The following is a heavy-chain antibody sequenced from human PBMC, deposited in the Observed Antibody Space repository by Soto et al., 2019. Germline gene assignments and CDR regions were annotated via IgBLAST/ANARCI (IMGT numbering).Heavy chain of an antibody. V-gene: IGHV1-2*02. CDR3: ARSVLRFLEWLSSGYGMDV. CDR2: INPNSGGT. Sequence: AASVKVSCKASGYTFTGYYMHWVRQAPGQGLEWMGWINPNSGGTNYAQKFQGRVTMTRDTSISTAYMELSRLRSDDTAVYYCARSVLRFLEWLSSGYGMDVWGQGTTVTVSS. D-gene: IGHD3-3*01. J-gene: IGHJ6*02. CDR1: GYTFTGYY.